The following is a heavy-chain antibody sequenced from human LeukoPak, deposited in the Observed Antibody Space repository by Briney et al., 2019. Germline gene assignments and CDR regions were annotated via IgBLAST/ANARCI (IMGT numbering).Heavy chain of an antibody. CDR1: GSRFTSYW. V-gene: IGHV5-10-1*01. J-gene: IGHJ4*02. D-gene: IGHD5-18*01. Sequence: GESLKISCKGSGSRFTSYWISWVRQMPGKGLEWMGRIDPSDSYTNYSPSCQGHVTISADKSISTAYLQWSSLKASDTAMYYCARQNTAMVMGGFDYWGQGTLVTVSS. CDR2: IDPSDSYT. CDR3: ARQNTAMVMGGFDY.